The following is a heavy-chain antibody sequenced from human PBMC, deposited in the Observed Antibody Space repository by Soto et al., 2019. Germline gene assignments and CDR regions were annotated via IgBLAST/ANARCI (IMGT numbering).Heavy chain of an antibody. Sequence: GASVKVSCKVSGYTLTELSMHWVRQAPGKGLEWMGGFDPEDGETIYAQKFQGRVTMTEDTSTDTAYMELNSLRSEDTAVYYCATDLGSSSWYSDPWGQGTLVTVSS. J-gene: IGHJ5*02. V-gene: IGHV1-24*01. D-gene: IGHD6-13*01. CDR1: GYTLTELS. CDR2: FDPEDGET. CDR3: ATDLGSSSWYSDP.